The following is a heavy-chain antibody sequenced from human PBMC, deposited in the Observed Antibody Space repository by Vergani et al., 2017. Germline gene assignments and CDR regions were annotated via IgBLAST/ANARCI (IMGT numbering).Heavy chain of an antibody. CDR2: IYNSGNG. D-gene: IGHD3-16*01. V-gene: IGHV4-39*01. Sequence: QMPLQESGPGLVKASETLSLTCTVSGDSIISRSYYWGWIRQPPGKGLEWIGSIYNSGNGVSSSSLKSRVTISADTSKNQFSLRLTSVTAADTAVYYCASGKYYSDSTSHFRGRYFDVWGRGTLVTVPS. CDR1: GDSIISRSYY. J-gene: IGHJ2*01. CDR3: ASGKYYSDSTSHFRGRYFDV.